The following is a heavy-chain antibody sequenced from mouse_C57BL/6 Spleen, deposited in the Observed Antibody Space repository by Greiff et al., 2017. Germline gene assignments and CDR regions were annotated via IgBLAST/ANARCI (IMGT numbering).Heavy chain of an antibody. CDR3: ARSPDGYYLDFDV. Sequence: VQLQQSGAELARPGASVKMSCKASGYTFTSYTMHWVKQRPGQGLEWIGYINPSSGYTKYNQKFKDKATLTADKSSSTAYMQLSSLTSEDSAVYYCARSPDGYYLDFDVWGTGTTVTVSS. D-gene: IGHD2-3*01. CDR2: INPSSGYT. CDR1: GYTFTSYT. J-gene: IGHJ1*03. V-gene: IGHV1-4*01.